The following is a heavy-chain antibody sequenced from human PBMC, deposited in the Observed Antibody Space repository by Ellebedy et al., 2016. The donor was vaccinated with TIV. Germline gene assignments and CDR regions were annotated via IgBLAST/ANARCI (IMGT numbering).Heavy chain of an antibody. CDR3: AKVPVGFCNRPFCFYLDD. V-gene: IGHV3-30*04. J-gene: IGHJ4*02. D-gene: IGHD2-2*03. CDR1: GFTFSSYA. CDR2: ISYDANNK. Sequence: PGGSLRLSCTVSGFTFSSYAIHWVRLAPGKGLEWVALISYDANNKYYADSVKGRFTISRDNSKNTLYLQMDTLRPEDTAVYYCAKVPVGFCNRPFCFYLDDWGQGTLVSVSS.